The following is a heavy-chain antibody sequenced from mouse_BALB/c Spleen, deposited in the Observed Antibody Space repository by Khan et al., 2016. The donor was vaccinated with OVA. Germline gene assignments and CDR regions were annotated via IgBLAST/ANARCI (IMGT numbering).Heavy chain of an antibody. CDR1: GFIFSSYS. CDR2: FSSGGDYT. D-gene: IGHD4-1*01. CDR3: SSHLTGSFAY. Sequence: EVELVESGGDLVKPGGSLKLSCAASGFIFSSYSMSWVRQTPDKRLEWVATFSSGGDYTYYPDSVKGRITISRDHAKNTLYLQMSSLKSEDRAMYYCSSHLTGSFAYWGQGTLVTVSA. V-gene: IGHV5-6*01. J-gene: IGHJ3*01.